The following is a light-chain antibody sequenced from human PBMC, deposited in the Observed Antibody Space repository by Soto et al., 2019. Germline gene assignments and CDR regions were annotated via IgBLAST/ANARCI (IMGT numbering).Light chain of an antibody. CDR3: QQYETSPRT. CDR1: QSVTSSD. CDR2: GAS. V-gene: IGKV3-20*01. J-gene: IGKJ1*01. Sequence: VLSHSVGTLSFYPEERAPLSFRASQSVTSSDLAWYQQKPGQAPRLLISGASSRATGIPDRFSGSGSGTDFTLTISRLEPEDFAVYYCQQYETSPRTFGQGTKVDI.